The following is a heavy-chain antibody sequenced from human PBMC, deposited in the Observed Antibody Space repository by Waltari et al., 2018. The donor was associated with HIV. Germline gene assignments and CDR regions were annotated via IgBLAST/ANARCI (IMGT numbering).Heavy chain of an antibody. Sequence: EVRLVQSGGGLLQPGRSLRLSCKASGFIIEAYAMQWVRQVPGKGLEWVAGITSNSGTKTYADSVKGRFTVSRDNAQDFLYLQMNSLIPEDTALYYCANSDGYYGGGVGAFEMWGQGTMVTVSS. J-gene: IGHJ3*02. CDR1: GFIIEAYA. CDR2: ITSNSGTK. CDR3: ANSDGYYGGGVGAFEM. D-gene: IGHD2-21*01. V-gene: IGHV3-9*01.